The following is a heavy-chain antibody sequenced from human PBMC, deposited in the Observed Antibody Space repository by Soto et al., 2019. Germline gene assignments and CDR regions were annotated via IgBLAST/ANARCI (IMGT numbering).Heavy chain of an antibody. CDR3: ARDYFDSSDYTTNWFDP. D-gene: IGHD3-22*01. CDR1: GLNIISGGYS. Sequence: PSETHSHTSTFSGLNIISGGYSWAWIRKPPGEGLEWIGSIYHTGNAYYNPSLKSRVTISVDTSKNQFSLKVTSVTAADTALYYCARDYFDSSDYTTNWFDPWGQGTLVTVSS. J-gene: IGHJ5*02. V-gene: IGHV4-39*01. CDR2: IYHTGNA.